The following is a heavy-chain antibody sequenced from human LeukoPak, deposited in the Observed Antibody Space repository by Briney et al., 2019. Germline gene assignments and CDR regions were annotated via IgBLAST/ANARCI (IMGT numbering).Heavy chain of an antibody. V-gene: IGHV4-34*01. CDR1: GGSFSGYY. CDR3: ARHESRSPFDY. J-gene: IGHJ4*02. Sequence: PSETLSLTCAVYGGSFSGYYWSWIRQPPGKGLEWIGEINHSGSTNYNPSLKSRVTISVDTSKNQFSLKLSSVTAADTAVYYCARHESRSPFDYWGQGTLVTVSS. CDR2: INHSGST.